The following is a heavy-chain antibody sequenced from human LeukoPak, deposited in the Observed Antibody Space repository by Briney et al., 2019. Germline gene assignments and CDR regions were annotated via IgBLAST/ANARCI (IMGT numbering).Heavy chain of an antibody. CDR3: ARDLGDNWNFDY. V-gene: IGHV4-4*07. D-gene: IGHD1-20*01. CDR2: IYTSGST. Sequence: SETLSLTCAVSGYSISSYYWSWIRQPAGKGLEWIGRIYTSGSTNYNLSLKSRVTTSVDTSKNQFSLKLSSVTAADTAVYYCARDLGDNWNFDYWGQGTLVTVSS. CDR1: GYSISSYY. J-gene: IGHJ4*02.